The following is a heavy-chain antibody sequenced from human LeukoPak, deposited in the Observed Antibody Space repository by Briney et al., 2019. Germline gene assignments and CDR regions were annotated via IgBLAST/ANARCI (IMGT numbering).Heavy chain of an antibody. D-gene: IGHD5-24*01. Sequence: TGGSLRLSCAASGFTFSSYGMHWVRQAPGKGLEWVAFIRYDGSNKYYADSVKGRFTISRDNVKNTLYLQMNSLRAEDTAVYYCARSRDGYNFIDYWGQGTLVTVSS. V-gene: IGHV3-30*02. CDR1: GFTFSSYG. CDR2: IRYDGSNK. CDR3: ARSRDGYNFIDY. J-gene: IGHJ4*02.